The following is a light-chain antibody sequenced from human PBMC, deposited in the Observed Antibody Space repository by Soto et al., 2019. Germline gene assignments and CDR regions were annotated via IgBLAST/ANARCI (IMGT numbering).Light chain of an antibody. Sequence: IQLTQSPSSLSASVGDRVTITCRAGQYIGSALAWYQQRPGKAPKLLLYDASNLEAGVPSWFSGSGSGTEFTLTITSLRPEDFATYYCQQFNGFPLTFGGGTKVQIK. CDR1: QYIGSA. V-gene: IGKV1-13*02. CDR2: DAS. CDR3: QQFNGFPLT. J-gene: IGKJ4*01.